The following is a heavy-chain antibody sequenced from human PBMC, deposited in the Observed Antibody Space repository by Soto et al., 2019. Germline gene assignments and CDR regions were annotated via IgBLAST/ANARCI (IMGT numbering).Heavy chain of an antibody. CDR2: VTVNGGST. CDR3: ASLGVGDWANYYYYYGMDV. CDR1: GFTFSVYA. V-gene: IGHV3-23*01. Sequence: GGSLRLSCAATGFTFSVYAMTWVRQAPGKGLEWVSAVTVNGGSTYSADSVKGRFTISRDNSKNTLFLQMNSLRAEDTAVYYCASLGVGDWANYYYYYGMDVWGQGTTVTVSS. D-gene: IGHD2-21*02. J-gene: IGHJ6*02.